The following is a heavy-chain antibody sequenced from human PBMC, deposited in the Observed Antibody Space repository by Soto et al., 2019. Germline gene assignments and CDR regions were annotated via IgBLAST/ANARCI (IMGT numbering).Heavy chain of an antibody. J-gene: IGHJ6*02. D-gene: IGHD3-10*01. CDR3: AVAAVREILTEQSSGMAV. CDR2: IMPTVDSA. CDR1: GGTLSDYA. Sequence: AASVKVCCKASGGTLSDYAVSWVRQARGQGLEWMGGIMPTVDSANYAQKFQGRLTITADESTSTANMELSSLTSDDTAIYYCAVAAVREILTEQSSGMAVWGQGTTVTVS. V-gene: IGHV1-69*13.